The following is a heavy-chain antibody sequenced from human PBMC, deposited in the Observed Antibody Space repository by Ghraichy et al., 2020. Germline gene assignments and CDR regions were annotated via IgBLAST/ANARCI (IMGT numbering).Heavy chain of an antibody. Sequence: GESLNISCEASGFTFSTYWVTWVRQAPGRGLEWLANIKGGGTERYYADSSKGRFTISRDNAKNSLFLQMDSLRAEDTAVYYCARDSRDRPAVGTFDYWGQGTLVTVSS. CDR3: ARDSRDRPAVGTFDY. J-gene: IGHJ4*02. CDR1: GFTFSTYW. D-gene: IGHD6-13*01. V-gene: IGHV3-7*03. CDR2: IKGGGTER.